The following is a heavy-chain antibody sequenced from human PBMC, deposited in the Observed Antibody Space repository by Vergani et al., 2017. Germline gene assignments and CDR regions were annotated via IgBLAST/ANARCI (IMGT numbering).Heavy chain of an antibody. Sequence: QVQLQESGPGLVKPSETLSLTCTVPGGSISSYYWSWIRQPAGKGLGWIGRIYTSGSTNYNPSLKSRVTMSVDTSKNQFSLKLSSVTAADTAVYYCARAIAGTFDYWGQGTLVTVSS. V-gene: IGHV4-4*07. CDR2: IYTSGST. CDR1: GGSISSYY. CDR3: ARAIAGTFDY. J-gene: IGHJ4*02. D-gene: IGHD6-13*01.